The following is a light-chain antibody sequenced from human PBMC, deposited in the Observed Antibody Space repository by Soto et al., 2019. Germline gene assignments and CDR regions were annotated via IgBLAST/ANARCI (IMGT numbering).Light chain of an antibody. Sequence: QSALTQPPSASGSPGQSVTISCTGTSSDVGAYIFVSWYQQHPGKAPKLMVYDVNRRPPGVPDRFFGSKSGNTASLTVSGLQAEDEADYYCVSYTSSSTQVFGTGTKLTVL. J-gene: IGLJ1*01. CDR1: SSDVGAYIF. V-gene: IGLV2-8*01. CDR3: VSYTSSSTQV. CDR2: DVN.